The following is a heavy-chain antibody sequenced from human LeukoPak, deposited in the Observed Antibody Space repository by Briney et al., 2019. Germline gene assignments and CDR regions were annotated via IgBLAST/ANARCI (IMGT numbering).Heavy chain of an antibody. CDR3: ARGDFWSAIIDY. CDR1: GGSISSSSYY. Sequence: PSETLSLTCTVSGGSISSSSYYWGWIRQPPGKGLEWIGSIYYSGSTYYNPSLKSRVTISVDTSKNQFSLKLSSVTAADTAVYYCARGDFWSAIIDYWGQGTLVTVSS. V-gene: IGHV4-39*07. J-gene: IGHJ4*02. D-gene: IGHD3-3*01. CDR2: IYYSGST.